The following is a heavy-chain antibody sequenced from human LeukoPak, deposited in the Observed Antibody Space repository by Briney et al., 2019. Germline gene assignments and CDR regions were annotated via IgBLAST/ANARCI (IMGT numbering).Heavy chain of an antibody. CDR3: TTDRAMVKGFDY. D-gene: IGHD5-18*01. CDR2: ISGSGGST. CDR1: GFTFSSYA. Sequence: PGGSLRLSCAASGFTFSSYAMSWVRQAPGKGLEWVSAISGSGGSTYYADSVKGRFTISRDNSKNTLYLQMNSLRAEDTAVYYCTTDRAMVKGFDYWGQGTLVTVSS. J-gene: IGHJ4*02. V-gene: IGHV3-23*01.